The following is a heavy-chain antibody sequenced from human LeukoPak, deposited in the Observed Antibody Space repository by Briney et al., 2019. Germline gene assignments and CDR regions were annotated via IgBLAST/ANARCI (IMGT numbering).Heavy chain of an antibody. CDR1: GFTFSSSW. V-gene: IGHV3-7*01. J-gene: IGHJ4*02. CDR3: ATNYAYNHFHY. D-gene: IGHD5-24*01. CDR2: MNSDGGQK. Sequence: VGSLRLSCAVSGFTFSSSWMTWVRQAPGKGLEWVATMNSDGGQKSYVDSVKGRFTISRDNAKNSLYLQMNSLRAEDTAVYYCATNYAYNHFHYWVQGTLVTVSS.